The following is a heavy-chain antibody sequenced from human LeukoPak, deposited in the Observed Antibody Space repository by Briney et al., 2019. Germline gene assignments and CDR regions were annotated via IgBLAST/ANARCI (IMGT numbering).Heavy chain of an antibody. CDR3: AKDVGSGLIDY. CDR2: ISGSGGST. Sequence: GGSLRLSCAAPGFTFSNYAISWVRQAPGKGLEWVSTISGSGGSTYYADSVKGRFTISRDNSKNTLYLQMNGLRAEDTAVYYCAKDVGSGLIDYWGQGTLVTVSS. D-gene: IGHD3-22*01. CDR1: GFTFSNYA. J-gene: IGHJ4*02. V-gene: IGHV3-23*01.